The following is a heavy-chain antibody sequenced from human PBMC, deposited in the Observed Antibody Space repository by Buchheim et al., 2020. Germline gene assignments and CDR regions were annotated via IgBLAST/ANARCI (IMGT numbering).Heavy chain of an antibody. CDR1: GFTFSSYG. Sequence: QVQLVESGGGVVQPGRSLRLSCAASGFTFSSYGMHWVRQAPGKGLEWVAVISYDGSTKYYADSVKGRFTISRDNSKNTLYLQMNSLRAEDTAVYYCANSPGQQLAFSGMDVWGQGTT. CDR2: ISYDGSTK. D-gene: IGHD6-13*01. CDR3: ANSPGQQLAFSGMDV. J-gene: IGHJ6*02. V-gene: IGHV3-30*18.